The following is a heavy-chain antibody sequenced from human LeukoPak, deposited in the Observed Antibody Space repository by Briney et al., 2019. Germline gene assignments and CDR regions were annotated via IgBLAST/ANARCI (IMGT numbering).Heavy chain of an antibody. Sequence: ASVKVSCKASGYTFTSYYMHWMRQAPGQGLEWMGIINPSGGSTSYAQKFQGRVTMTRDMSTSTVYMELSSLRSEDTAVYYCARVKVDYYDSSGYALDYWGQGTLVTVSS. CDR1: GYTFTSYY. CDR3: ARVKVDYYDSSGYALDY. J-gene: IGHJ4*02. D-gene: IGHD3-22*01. CDR2: INPSGGST. V-gene: IGHV1-46*01.